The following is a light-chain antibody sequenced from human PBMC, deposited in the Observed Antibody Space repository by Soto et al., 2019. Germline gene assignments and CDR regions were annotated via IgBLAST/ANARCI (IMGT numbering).Light chain of an antibody. CDR1: QSISSW. V-gene: IGKV1-5*03. CDR3: QQYKSYPWT. J-gene: IGKJ1*01. CDR2: KAS. Sequence: DIQMTQSPSTLSASVGDRVTITCRASQSISSWLAWYQQKPGKAPKLLIYKASSLESGVPSRFSGSGYGTEFTLTSSSLQPDDFATYYCQQYKSYPWTFGQGTKVEIK.